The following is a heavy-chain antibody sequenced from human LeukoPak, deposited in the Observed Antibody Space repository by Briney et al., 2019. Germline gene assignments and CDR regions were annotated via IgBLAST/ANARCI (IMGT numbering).Heavy chain of an antibody. CDR3: AREIKQWLTQPWGDAFDI. CDR2: ITPFNGNT. J-gene: IGHJ3*02. V-gene: IGHV1-45*02. CDR1: GYTFTYRY. Sequence: SVKVSCKASGYTFTYRYLHWVRQAPGQALEWMGWITPFNGNTNYAQKFQDRVTITRDRSMSTVYMELSSLRSEDTAVYYCAREIKQWLTQPWGDAFDIWGQGTMVTVSS. D-gene: IGHD6-19*01.